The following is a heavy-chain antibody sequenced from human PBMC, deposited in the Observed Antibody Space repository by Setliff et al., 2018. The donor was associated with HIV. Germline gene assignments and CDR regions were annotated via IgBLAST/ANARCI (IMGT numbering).Heavy chain of an antibody. Sequence: SETLSLTCTVSGGSINSGAYLWAWIRQPAGKGLEWIGRIYSNGNTDYNPSLKSRVTISEDTSKNQFSLKVNSVTAADTAVYYCAARNSGNPTRHFDYWGQGTLVTVSS. CDR2: IYSNGNT. V-gene: IGHV4-61*02. CDR1: GGSINSGAYL. J-gene: IGHJ4*02. CDR3: AARNSGNPTRHFDY. D-gene: IGHD3-10*01.